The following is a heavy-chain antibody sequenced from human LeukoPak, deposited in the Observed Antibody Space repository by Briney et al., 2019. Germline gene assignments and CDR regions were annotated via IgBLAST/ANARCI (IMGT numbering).Heavy chain of an antibody. D-gene: IGHD2-15*01. Sequence: ASVKVSCKASGYTFTSYYMHWVRQAPGQGLEWMGIINPSGGSTSYAQKFQGRVTMTRDTSTSTVYMELSSLRSEDTAVYYCARDSAVVVVAANKLGLHDFDYWGQGTLVTVSS. CDR2: INPSGGST. J-gene: IGHJ4*02. CDR1: GYTFTSYY. V-gene: IGHV1-46*01. CDR3: ARDSAVVVVAANKLGLHDFDY.